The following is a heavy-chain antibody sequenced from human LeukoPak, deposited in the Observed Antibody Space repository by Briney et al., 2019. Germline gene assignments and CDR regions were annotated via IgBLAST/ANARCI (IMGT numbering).Heavy chain of an antibody. Sequence: TSETLSLTCAVYGGSFSGYYWSWIRQPPGKGLEWIGEINHSGSTNYNPSLKSRVTISLDTSRNQFSLKLSSVTAADTAVYYCASFGGNLSPEYFQNWGQGTLVTVSS. CDR2: INHSGST. D-gene: IGHD1-26*01. J-gene: IGHJ1*01. V-gene: IGHV4-34*01. CDR1: GGSFSGYY. CDR3: ASFGGNLSPEYFQN.